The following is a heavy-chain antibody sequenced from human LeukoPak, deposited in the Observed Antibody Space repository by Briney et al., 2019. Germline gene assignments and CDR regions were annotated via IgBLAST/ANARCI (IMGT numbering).Heavy chain of an antibody. Sequence: PSETLSLTCTVSGGSVSSDSYYWSWIRQPPGKGLEWIGYIYYSGSTYYNPSLKSRVTISVDTSKNQFSLKLSSVTAADTAVYYCARVDGGYCSGGSCYFDYWGQGTLVTVSS. CDR1: GGSVSSDSYY. CDR2: IYYSGST. D-gene: IGHD2-15*01. CDR3: ARVDGGYCSGGSCYFDY. J-gene: IGHJ4*02. V-gene: IGHV4-31*03.